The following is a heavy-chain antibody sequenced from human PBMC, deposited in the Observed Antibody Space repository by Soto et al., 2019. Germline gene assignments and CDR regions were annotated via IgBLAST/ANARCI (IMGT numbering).Heavy chain of an antibody. CDR1: GFTFTGYY. CDR2: INPNSGVA. V-gene: IGHV1-2*04. D-gene: IGHD6-13*01. Sequence: ASVKVSCKASGFTFTGYYMHWLRQAPGQGLEWIGWINPNSGVANYAQKFHDWVTITRDTSITTAYMELSGLKSDDTAVYFCAKDDAGHPDFWGQGTLVTVSS. CDR3: AKDDAGHPDF. J-gene: IGHJ4*02.